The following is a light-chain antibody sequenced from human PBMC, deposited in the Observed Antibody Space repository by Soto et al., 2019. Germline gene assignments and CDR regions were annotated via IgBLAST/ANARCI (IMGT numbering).Light chain of an antibody. CDR2: AAS. V-gene: IGKV3-20*01. CDR3: QQYGSSPWT. CDR1: QSVSSRS. Sequence: EIVLTQSPGTLSLSPGERATLSCRASQSVSSRSLAWFRQKPGQAPRLLIYAASSRATGIPDRFSGSGFGTDFTLTISRLEPEDFAVYYCQQYGSSPWTFGQGTKVEIK. J-gene: IGKJ1*01.